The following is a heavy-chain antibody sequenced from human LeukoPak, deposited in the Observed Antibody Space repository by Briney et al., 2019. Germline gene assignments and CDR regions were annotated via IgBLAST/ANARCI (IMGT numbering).Heavy chain of an antibody. V-gene: IGHV3-74*01. CDR3: AREGGSYYYFDY. J-gene: IGHJ4*02. CDR2: INSDGSST. CDR1: GFTFSSYW. Sequence: GGSLRLSCAASGFTFSSYWMHWVRQAPGKGLVWVSRINSDGSSTSYADSVKGRFTISRDNAKNTLYLQMNSLRDEDTAVYYCAREGGSYYYFDYWGQGTLVTVSS. D-gene: IGHD1-26*01.